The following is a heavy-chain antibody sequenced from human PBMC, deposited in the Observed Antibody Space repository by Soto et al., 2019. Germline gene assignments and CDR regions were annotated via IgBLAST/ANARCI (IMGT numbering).Heavy chain of an antibody. CDR2: IYSDGTT. Sequence: SETLSLTCTVSGGSISGYYWSWVRQPAGKGLEWVGRIYSDGTTNYSPSLKSRVTMSLDTSKDQLSLHLNSVTAADTAVYYCSRVGCSNSKCYTRGMDVWGQGTTVTVSS. D-gene: IGHD2-2*01. CDR3: SRVGCSNSKCYTRGMDV. V-gene: IGHV4-4*07. J-gene: IGHJ6*02. CDR1: GGSISGYY.